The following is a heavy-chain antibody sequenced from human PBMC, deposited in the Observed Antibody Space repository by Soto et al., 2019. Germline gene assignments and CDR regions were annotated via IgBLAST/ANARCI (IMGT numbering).Heavy chain of an antibody. CDR2: ISSSSSYI. D-gene: IGHD3-3*01. CDR1: GFTFSSYS. V-gene: IGHV3-21*01. CDR3: ARENTPRFLAWLPTHYGMDV. J-gene: IGHJ6*02. Sequence: EVQLVESGGGLVKPGGSLRLSCAASGFTFSSYSMNWVRQAPGKGLEWVSSISSSSSYIYYADSVKGRFTISSDNAKNSLYLQMNSLRAEDTAVYYCARENTPRFLAWLPTHYGMDVWGQGTTVTVSS.